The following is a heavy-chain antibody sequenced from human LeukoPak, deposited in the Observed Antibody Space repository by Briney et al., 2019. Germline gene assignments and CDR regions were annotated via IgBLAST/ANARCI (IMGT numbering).Heavy chain of an antibody. D-gene: IGHD6-19*01. J-gene: IGHJ4*02. Sequence: QPGGSLRLSCAASGFTFSSYAMSWVRQAPGKGLEWVSSISGTGSTTYYADSVKGRFTISRDNSKNTLYLQMSSLRAEDTAVYYCAKGSSGVADMSEWDYWGQGTLVTVSS. CDR3: AKGSSGVADMSEWDY. V-gene: IGHV3-23*01. CDR1: GFTFSSYA. CDR2: ISGTGSTT.